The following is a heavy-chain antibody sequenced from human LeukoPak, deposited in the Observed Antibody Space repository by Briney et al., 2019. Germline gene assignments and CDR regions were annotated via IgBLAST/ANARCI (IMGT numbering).Heavy chain of an antibody. J-gene: IGHJ4*02. CDR1: GGSISSGGYS. CDR2: IYYSGST. D-gene: IGHD1-26*01. V-gene: IGHV4-31*03. Sequence: SETLSLTCTVSGGSISSGGYSWSWIRQHPGKGLEWIGYIYYSGSTYYNPSLKSRVTISVDTSKNQFSLKLSSVTAADTAVYYCAREIPKRGAFDYWGQGTLVTVSS. CDR3: AREIPKRGAFDY.